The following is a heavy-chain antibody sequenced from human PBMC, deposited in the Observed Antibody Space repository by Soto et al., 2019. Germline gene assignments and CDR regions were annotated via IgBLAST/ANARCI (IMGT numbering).Heavy chain of an antibody. CDR2: IKQDGSEK. D-gene: IGHD3-3*01. V-gene: IGHV3-7*03. J-gene: IGHJ4*02. Sequence: PGGSLRLSCAASGFTFSSYWMSWVRQAPGKGLEWVANIKQDGSEKYYVDSVKGRFTISRDNAKNSLYLQMNSLRAEDTAVYYCARDFGGYSTNFDYWGQGTLVTVSS. CDR3: ARDFGGYSTNFDY. CDR1: GFTFSSYW.